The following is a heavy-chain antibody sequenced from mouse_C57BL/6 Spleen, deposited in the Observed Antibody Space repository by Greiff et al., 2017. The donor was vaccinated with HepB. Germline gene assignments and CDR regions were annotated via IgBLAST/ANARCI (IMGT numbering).Heavy chain of an antibody. CDR1: GYTFTDYN. J-gene: IGHJ3*01. V-gene: IGHV1-22*01. CDR3: ARGAYDGYYAWFAY. CDR2: INPNNGGT. Sequence: VLLKESGPELVKPGASVKMSCKASGYTFTDYNMHWVKQSHGKSLEWIGYINPNNGGTSYNQKFKGKATLTVNKSSSTAYMELRSLTSEDSAVYYCARGAYDGYYAWFAYWGQGTLVTVSA. D-gene: IGHD2-3*01.